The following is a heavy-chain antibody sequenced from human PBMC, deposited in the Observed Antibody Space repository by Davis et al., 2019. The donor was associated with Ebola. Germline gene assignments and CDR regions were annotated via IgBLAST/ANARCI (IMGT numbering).Heavy chain of an antibody. Sequence: PSETLSLTCTVSGGSVSSGSYYWSWIRQPPGKGLEWIGYIYYSGSTNYNPSLKSRVTISVDTSKNQFSLKLSSVTAADTAVYYCARVAESRGYSYGRPYYYYYGMDVWGQGTTVTVSS. CDR1: GGSVSSGSYY. CDR3: ARVAESRGYSYGRPYYYYYGMDV. J-gene: IGHJ6*02. CDR2: IYYSGST. V-gene: IGHV4-61*01. D-gene: IGHD5-18*01.